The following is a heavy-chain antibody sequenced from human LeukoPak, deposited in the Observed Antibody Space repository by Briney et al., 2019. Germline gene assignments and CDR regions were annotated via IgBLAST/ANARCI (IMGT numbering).Heavy chain of an antibody. CDR3: VRRPYASGTFDP. V-gene: IGHV4-39*01. J-gene: IGHJ5*02. D-gene: IGHD3-10*01. CDR2: VYYSGST. Sequence: SETLSLTCTVSGGSMSTSGYYWGWIRQPPGKGLEWIGNVYYSGSTYYNPSLKSRVTISVDTSKNLLSLKLNSVTAADTAVYYCVRRPYASGTFDPWGQGTLVTVSS. CDR1: GGSMSTSGYY.